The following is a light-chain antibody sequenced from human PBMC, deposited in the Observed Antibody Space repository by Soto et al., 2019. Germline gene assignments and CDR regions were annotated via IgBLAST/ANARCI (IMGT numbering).Light chain of an antibody. Sequence: EILMTQSPLTLSVSPGEGATLSCRASQNINSNLAWYQQRPGQAPRVLIYGASSRASGIPDRFSGSGSGTDFTLTINRLEPDDCAVYYCQQYKDWLPLTFGGGTRVESK. CDR2: GAS. J-gene: IGKJ4*01. CDR3: QQYKDWLPLT. CDR1: QNINSN. V-gene: IGKV3D-15*01.